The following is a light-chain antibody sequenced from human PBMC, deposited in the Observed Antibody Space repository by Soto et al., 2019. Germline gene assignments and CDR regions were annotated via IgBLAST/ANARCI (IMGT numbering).Light chain of an antibody. CDR2: GNN. Sequence: QSVLTQPPSLSAAPGQNVTISCSGSSSNIGNNHVSWYQQVPEKAPKLLIYGNNKRPSGIPDRFSGSKSGTSAALDITGLQTGDEADYYCGTRGVFGGGTQLTVL. J-gene: IGLJ2*01. CDR3: GTRGV. CDR1: SSNIGNNH. V-gene: IGLV1-51*02.